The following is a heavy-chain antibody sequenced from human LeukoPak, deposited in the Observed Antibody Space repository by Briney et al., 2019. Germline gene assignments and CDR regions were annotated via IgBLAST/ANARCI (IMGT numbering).Heavy chain of an antibody. V-gene: IGHV1-2*02. CDR1: GYTFTGYY. J-gene: IGHJ5*02. D-gene: IGHD6-19*01. CDR3: ARDGSGWYNWFDP. Sequence: VASVKVSCKASGYTFTGYYMHWVRQAPGQGLEWMGWINTNSGGTNYAQKFQGRVTMTRDTSISTAYMELSRLRSDDTAVYYCARDGSGWYNWFDPWGQGTLVTVSS. CDR2: INTNSGGT.